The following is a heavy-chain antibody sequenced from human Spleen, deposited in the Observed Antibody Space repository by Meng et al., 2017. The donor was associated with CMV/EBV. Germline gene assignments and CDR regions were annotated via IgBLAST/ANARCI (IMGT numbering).Heavy chain of an antibody. CDR2: INPNSGGT. J-gene: IGHJ4*02. CDR1: GSTFTGSY. CDR3: ARVRDSSGWGDY. Sequence: CTASGSTFTGSYMHWVRQAPGQGLEWMGWINPNSGGTNYAQKFQGRVTMTRDTSISTAYMELSRLRSDDTAVYYCARVRDSSGWGDYWGQGTLVTVSS. D-gene: IGHD6-19*01. V-gene: IGHV1-2*02.